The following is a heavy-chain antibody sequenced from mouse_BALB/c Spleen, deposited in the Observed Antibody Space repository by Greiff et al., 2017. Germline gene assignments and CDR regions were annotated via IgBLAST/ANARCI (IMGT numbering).Heavy chain of an antibody. CDR2: IYPYNGGT. CDR3: ARFWEWAMDY. V-gene: IGHV1S29*02. D-gene: IGHD4-1*01. CDR1: GYTFTDYN. Sequence: EVQLQESGPELVKPGASVKISCKASGYTFTDYNMHWVKQSHGKSLEWIGYIYPYNGGTGYNQKFKSKATLTVDNSSSTAYMELRSLTSEDSAVYYCARFWEWAMDYWGQGTSVTVSS. J-gene: IGHJ4*01.